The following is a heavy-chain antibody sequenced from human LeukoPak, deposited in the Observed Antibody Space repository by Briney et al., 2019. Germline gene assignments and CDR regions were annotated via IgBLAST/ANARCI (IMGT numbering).Heavy chain of an antibody. CDR3: ARLAAAGDYYFDY. D-gene: IGHD6-13*01. Sequence: ASVKVSCKASGGTFSSYAISWVRLAPGQGLEWMGGIIPIFGTANYVQKFQGRVTITTDESTSTAYMELSSLRSEDTAVYYCARLAAAGDYYFDYWGQGTLVTVSS. CDR1: GGTFSSYA. J-gene: IGHJ4*02. V-gene: IGHV1-69*05. CDR2: IIPIFGTA.